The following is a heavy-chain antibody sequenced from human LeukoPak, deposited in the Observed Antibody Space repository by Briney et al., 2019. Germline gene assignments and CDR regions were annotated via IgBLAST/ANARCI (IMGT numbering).Heavy chain of an antibody. V-gene: IGHV3-30*02. Sequence: GGSPRLSCAASGFTFSSYGMHWVRQAPGKGLEWVAFIRYDGSNKYYADSVKGRFTISRDNSKNALYLQMNSLRAEDTAVYYCAKDRPYDFWSGCYGPFDYWGQGTLVTVSS. CDR3: AKDRPYDFWSGCYGPFDY. D-gene: IGHD3-3*01. J-gene: IGHJ4*02. CDR1: GFTFSSYG. CDR2: IRYDGSNK.